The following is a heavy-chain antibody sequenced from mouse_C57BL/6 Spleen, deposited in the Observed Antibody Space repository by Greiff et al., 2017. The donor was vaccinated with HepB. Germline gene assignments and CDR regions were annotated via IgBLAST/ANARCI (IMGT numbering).Heavy chain of an antibody. CDR3: ALITTVSYYFDY. Sequence: VQLQQSGAELARPGASVKMSCKASGYTFTSYTMHWVKQRPGKGLEWIGYINPSSGYTKYNQKFKDKATLTADKSSSTAYMQLSSLTSEDSAVYYCALITTVSYYFDYWGQGTTLTVSS. CDR1: GYTFTSYT. CDR2: INPSSGYT. V-gene: IGHV1-4*01. J-gene: IGHJ2*01. D-gene: IGHD1-1*01.